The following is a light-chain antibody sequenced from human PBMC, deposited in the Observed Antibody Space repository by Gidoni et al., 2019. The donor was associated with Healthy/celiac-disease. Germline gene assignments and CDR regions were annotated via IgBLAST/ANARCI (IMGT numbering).Light chain of an antibody. CDR3: QGWDSSTDVV. CDR2: QDS. V-gene: IGLV3-1*01. J-gene: IGLJ2*01. CDR1: KLGDKY. Sequence: SYELTQPPSVSVSPGQTASITCSGDKLGDKYAFGYQQTPGQSPVLVIYQDSKRPSGIPERFSGSNSGNTATLTISGTQAMDEADYYCQGWDSSTDVVFGGGTKLTVL.